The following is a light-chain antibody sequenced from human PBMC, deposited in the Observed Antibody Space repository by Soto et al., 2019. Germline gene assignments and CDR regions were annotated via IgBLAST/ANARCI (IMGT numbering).Light chain of an antibody. CDR3: SSYTSSSTRV. Sequence: QSALPQPASVSGSPGQSITISCTRTSSDVGGDNYVSWYQQQPGKAPKLMIYEVSNRPSGVSNRFSGSKSGNTASLTTSGLQAEDEVVYYCSSYTSSSTRVFGTGTKVTVL. CDR1: SSDVGGDNY. CDR2: EVS. J-gene: IGLJ1*01. V-gene: IGLV2-14*01.